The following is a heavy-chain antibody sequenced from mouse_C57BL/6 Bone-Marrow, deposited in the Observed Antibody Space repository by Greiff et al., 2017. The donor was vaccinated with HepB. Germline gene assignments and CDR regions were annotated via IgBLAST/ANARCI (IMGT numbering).Heavy chain of an antibody. V-gene: IGHV1-22*01. CDR2: INPNNGGT. CDR1: GYTFTDYN. Sequence: VQLQQPGPELVKPGASVKMSCKASGYTFTDYNMHWVKQSHGKSLEWIGYINPNNGGTSYNQKFKGKATLTVNKSSSTAYMELRSLTSEDSAVYYCASYGSSYPYAMDYWGQGTSVTVSS. D-gene: IGHD1-1*01. CDR3: ASYGSSYPYAMDY. J-gene: IGHJ4*01.